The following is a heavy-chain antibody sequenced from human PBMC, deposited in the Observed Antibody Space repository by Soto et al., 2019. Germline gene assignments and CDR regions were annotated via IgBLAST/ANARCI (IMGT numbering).Heavy chain of an antibody. Sequence: QVQLQESGPGLVKPSETLSLTCTVSGGSISSYYWSWIRQPPGKGLEWIGYIYYSGSTNYNPSLKSRVTISVDTSKNQFSLKLSSVTAADTAVYYCARGRRYCTNGVVHTCYYYYMDVWGKGTTVTVSS. V-gene: IGHV4-59*08. D-gene: IGHD2-8*01. CDR2: IYYSGST. CDR3: ARGRRYCTNGVVHTCYYYYMDV. J-gene: IGHJ6*03. CDR1: GGSISSYY.